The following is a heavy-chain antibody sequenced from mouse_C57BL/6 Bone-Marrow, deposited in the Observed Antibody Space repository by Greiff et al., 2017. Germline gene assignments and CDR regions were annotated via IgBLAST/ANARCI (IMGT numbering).Heavy chain of an antibody. V-gene: IGHV2-5*01. CDR3: AKMRWNGSSFAWFAY. CDR1: GFSLTSYG. Sequence: VKLKESGPGLVQPSQSLSITCTVSGFSLTSYGVHWVRQSPGKGLEWLGVIWRGGSTDYNAAFMSRLSITKDNSKSQVFFKMNSLQADNTAIYYCAKMRWNGSSFAWFAYWGQGTLVTVSA. J-gene: IGHJ3*01. CDR2: IWRGGST. D-gene: IGHD1-1*01.